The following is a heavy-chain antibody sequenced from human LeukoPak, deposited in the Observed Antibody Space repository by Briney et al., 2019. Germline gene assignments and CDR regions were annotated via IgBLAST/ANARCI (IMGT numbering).Heavy chain of an antibody. CDR2: INPNSGGT. V-gene: IGHV1-2*02. CDR3: AIPPGYCSSTSCYTFDY. D-gene: IGHD2-2*02. Sequence: ASVKVSCKASGYTFTGYYMHWVRQAPGQGLEWMGWINPNSGGTNYAQEFQGRVTMTRDTSISTAYMELSRLRSDDTAVYYCAIPPGYCSSTSCYTFDYWGQGTLVTVSS. J-gene: IGHJ4*02. CDR1: GYTFTGYY.